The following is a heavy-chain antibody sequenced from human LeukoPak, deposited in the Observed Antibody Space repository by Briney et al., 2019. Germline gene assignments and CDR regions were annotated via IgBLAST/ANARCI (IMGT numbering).Heavy chain of an antibody. D-gene: IGHD6-13*01. V-gene: IGHV6-1*01. CDR1: GDSFSSNSAA. J-gene: IGHJ4*02. CDR2: TYYRSRWYN. Sequence: SQTLSLTCAISGDSFSSNSAAWIWIRQSPSRGLEWLGRTYYRSRWYNDYAISVKSRITINPDTSKNQFSLQLNSVTPEDTAVYYCAREQQLDHFDYWGQGTLVTVSS. CDR3: AREQQLDHFDY.